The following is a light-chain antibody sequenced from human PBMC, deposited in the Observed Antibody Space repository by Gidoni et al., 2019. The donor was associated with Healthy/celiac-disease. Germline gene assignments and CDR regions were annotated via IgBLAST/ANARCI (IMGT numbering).Light chain of an antibody. Sequence: QPALTQPASVSGSPGQSITISCTGTSSDVGGYNYVSWYQQHPGKAPKLIIYDVSNRPSGVSNRFSGSKSGNTASLTISGLQAEDEADYYCSSYTSSSVVFGGGTKLTVL. CDR1: SSDVGGYNY. V-gene: IGLV2-14*01. CDR3: SSYTSSSVV. CDR2: DVS. J-gene: IGLJ2*01.